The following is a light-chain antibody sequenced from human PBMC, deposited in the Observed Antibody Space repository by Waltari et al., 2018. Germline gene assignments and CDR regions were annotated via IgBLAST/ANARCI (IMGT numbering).Light chain of an antibody. J-gene: IGLJ3*02. CDR3: EVWDSSGDHFWV. Sequence: SYVLTQPPSVSVPPGKTAKITCGGNAIGRKSLHWYQKKAGQAPVLVIYYDNDRPSGIPERFSGSNSGSTATLTISRVEAGDEADYYCEVWDSSGDHFWVFGGGTKLTVL. V-gene: IGLV3-21*04. CDR1: AIGRKS. CDR2: YDN.